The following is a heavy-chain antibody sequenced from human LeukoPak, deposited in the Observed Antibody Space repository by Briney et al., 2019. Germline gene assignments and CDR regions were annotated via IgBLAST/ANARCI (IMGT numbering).Heavy chain of an antibody. CDR2: ISGSGGST. CDR3: AKDSSYGYYYYMDV. D-gene: IGHD5-18*01. Sequence: PGGSLRLSCAASGFTFSSYAMSLVRQAPGKGLEWVSAISGSGGSTYYADSVKGRFTISRDNSKNTLYLQMNSLRAEGTAVYYCAKDSSYGYYYYMDVWGKGTTVTVSS. V-gene: IGHV3-23*01. CDR1: GFTFSSYA. J-gene: IGHJ6*03.